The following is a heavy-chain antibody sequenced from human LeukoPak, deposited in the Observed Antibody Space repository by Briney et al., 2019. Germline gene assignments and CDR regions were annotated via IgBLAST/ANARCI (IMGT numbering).Heavy chain of an antibody. CDR2: ISSSSSYI. V-gene: IGHV3-21*01. Sequence: PGGSLRLSCAASGFIFSTYSMNWVRQAPGKGLEWVSSISSSSSYIYYADSVKGRFTISRDNAKNSLYLQMNSLRAEDTAVYYCARGVSSSWDLDAFDIWGQGTMVTVSS. CDR1: GFIFSTYS. J-gene: IGHJ3*02. CDR3: ARGVSSSWDLDAFDI. D-gene: IGHD6-13*01.